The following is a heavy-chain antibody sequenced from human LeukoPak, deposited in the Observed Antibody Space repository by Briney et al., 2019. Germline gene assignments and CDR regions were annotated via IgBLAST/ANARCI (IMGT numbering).Heavy chain of an antibody. J-gene: IGHJ4*02. V-gene: IGHV1-3*01. Sequence: ASVKVSCKASGYTFTSYAMHWVRQAPGQRLEGMGWINAGNGNTKYSQKFQGRVTITRDTSASTAYMELSSLRSEDTAVYYCARGIAVAGRGYWGQGTLVTVSS. CDR1: GYTFTSYA. CDR2: INAGNGNT. CDR3: ARGIAVAGRGY. D-gene: IGHD6-19*01.